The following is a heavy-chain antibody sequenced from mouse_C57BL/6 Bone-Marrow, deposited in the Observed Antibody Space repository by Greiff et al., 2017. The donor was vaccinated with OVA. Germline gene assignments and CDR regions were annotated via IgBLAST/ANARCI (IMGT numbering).Heavy chain of an antibody. CDR2: ISNGGGST. D-gene: IGHD1-1*01. Sequence: EVKVVESGGGLVQPGGSLKLSCAASGFTFSDYYMYWVRQTPEKRLEWVAYISNGGGSTYYPDTVKGRFTISRDNAKNTLYLQMSRLKSEDTAMYYCARRDYYGSRGYFDVWGTGTTVTVSS. J-gene: IGHJ1*03. CDR3: ARRDYYGSRGYFDV. CDR1: GFTFSDYY. V-gene: IGHV5-12*01.